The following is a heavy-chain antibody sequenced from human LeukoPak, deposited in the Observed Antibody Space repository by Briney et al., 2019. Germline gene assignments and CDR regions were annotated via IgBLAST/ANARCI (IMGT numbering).Heavy chain of an antibody. Sequence: SETLSLTCTVSGGSISSGGYYWSWIRQHPGKGLEWIGYIYYSGSTYYNPSLKSRVTISVDTSKNQISLKLSSVTAADTAVYYCARDFEENWFDPWGQGTLVTVSS. CDR1: GGSISSGGYY. J-gene: IGHJ5*02. CDR3: ARDFEENWFDP. CDR2: IYYSGST. D-gene: IGHD3-9*01. V-gene: IGHV4-31*03.